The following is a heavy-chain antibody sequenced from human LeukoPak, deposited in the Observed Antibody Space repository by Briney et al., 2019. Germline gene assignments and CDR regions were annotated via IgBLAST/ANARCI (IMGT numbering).Heavy chain of an antibody. CDR2: IYYSGST. V-gene: IGHV4-59*01. CDR3: ARSYCSGGSCYHGTAAFDI. CDR1: GGSISSYY. Sequence: SETLSLTCTVSGGSISSYYWSWIRQPPGKGLEWIGYIYYSGSTNYSPSLKSRVTISVDTSKNQFSLKLSSVTAADTAVYYCARSYCSGGSCYHGTAAFDIWGQGTMVTVSS. J-gene: IGHJ3*02. D-gene: IGHD2-15*01.